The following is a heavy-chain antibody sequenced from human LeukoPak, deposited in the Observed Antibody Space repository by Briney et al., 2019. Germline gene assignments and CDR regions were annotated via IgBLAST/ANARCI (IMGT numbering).Heavy chain of an antibody. CDR2: ISAYNGNT. CDR3: ARAKRYCGGGTCYSIHYFDY. V-gene: IGHV1-18*01. CDR1: GYTFTSYG. J-gene: IGHJ4*02. Sequence: ASVKVSCKASGYTFTSYGISWVRQAPGQGLEWMGWISAYNGNTNYAQKLQGRVTMTTDTSTSTDYMELSSLRSEDTAVYYCARAKRYCGGGTCYSIHYFDYWGQGTVVTVSS. D-gene: IGHD2-15*01.